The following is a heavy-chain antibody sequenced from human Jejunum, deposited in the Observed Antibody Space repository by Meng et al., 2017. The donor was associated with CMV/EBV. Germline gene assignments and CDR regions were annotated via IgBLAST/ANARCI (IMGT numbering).Heavy chain of an antibody. Sequence: AVSGLTFRSYSMPWVRQAPGKGLEWFSSIISSSSSIFYADSVKGRFTISRDNAKNSLFLLMNSLRAEDTAVYFCARELELLNYFDYWGQGTLVTVSS. D-gene: IGHD1-7*01. CDR2: IISSSSSI. J-gene: IGHJ4*02. CDR1: GLTFRSYS. V-gene: IGHV3-21*06. CDR3: ARELELLNYFDY.